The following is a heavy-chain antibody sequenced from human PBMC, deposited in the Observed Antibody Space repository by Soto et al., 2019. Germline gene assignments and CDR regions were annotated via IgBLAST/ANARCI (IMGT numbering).Heavy chain of an antibody. Sequence: GGSLRLSCAASGFTFDDYAMHWVRQAPGKGLEWVSGISWNSGSIGYADSVKGRFTISRDNAKNSLYLQMNSLRAEDTALYHCAKDRFAGVAYCSSTSCYEGLSGAFDIWGQGTMVTVSS. V-gene: IGHV3-9*01. D-gene: IGHD2-2*01. CDR1: GFTFDDYA. J-gene: IGHJ3*02. CDR3: AKDRFAGVAYCSSTSCYEGLSGAFDI. CDR2: ISWNSGSI.